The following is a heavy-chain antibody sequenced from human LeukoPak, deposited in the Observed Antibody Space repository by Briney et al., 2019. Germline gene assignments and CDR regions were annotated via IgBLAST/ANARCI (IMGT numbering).Heavy chain of an antibody. V-gene: IGHV4-39*01. Sequence: PSETLSLTCTVSGGSISSSSYYWGWIRQPPGKGLEWIGSIYYSGSTYYNPSLKSRVTISVDTSKNQFSLKLSSVTAADTAVYYCARLDLIAAAWGQGTLVTVSS. CDR3: ARLDLIAAA. CDR1: GGSISSSSYY. D-gene: IGHD6-13*01. J-gene: IGHJ4*02. CDR2: IYYSGST.